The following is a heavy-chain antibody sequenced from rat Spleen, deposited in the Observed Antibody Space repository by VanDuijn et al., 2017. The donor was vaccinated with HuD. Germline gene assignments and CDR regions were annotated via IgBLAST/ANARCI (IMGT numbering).Heavy chain of an antibody. D-gene: IGHD1-9*01. CDR3: TTEGSYYGYNLRFDY. J-gene: IGHJ2*01. CDR1: GFTFSNYG. Sequence: EVELVESGGGLVQPGRSMKLSCAASGFTFSNYGMAWVRQAPTKGLEWVASISTSGGSTYYRDSVTGRFTISRDNAKSTLYLQMDSLRSEDTATYYCTTEGSYYGYNLRFDYWGQGVMVTVSS. CDR2: ISTSGGST. V-gene: IGHV5-27*01.